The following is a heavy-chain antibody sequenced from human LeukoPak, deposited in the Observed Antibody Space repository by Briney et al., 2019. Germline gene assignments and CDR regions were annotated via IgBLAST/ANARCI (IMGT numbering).Heavy chain of an antibody. CDR1: GFTFSSYT. CDR2: ISSSSSYI. J-gene: IGHJ6*04. CDR3: AELGITMIGGV. Sequence: PGGSLRLSCVASGFTFSSYTMAWVRQVPGQGLEWVSSISSSSSYIYYADSVKGRFTISRDNAKNSLYLQMNSLRAEDTAVYYCAELGITMIGGVWGKGTTVTISS. D-gene: IGHD3-10*02. V-gene: IGHV3-21*01.